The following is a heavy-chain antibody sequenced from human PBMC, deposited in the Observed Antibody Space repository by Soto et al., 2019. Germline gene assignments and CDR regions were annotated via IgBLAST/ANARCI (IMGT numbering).Heavy chain of an antibody. Sequence: EVQLEESGGALVQPDRSLRLSCAASGFTFDDYAMHWVRQVLGKGLEWVSSISWNSGNIGYADSVKGRFTTSRDNAKNYLNLQMKSLRPEDTALYYCVRSKGGYSYGTPFDYWGQGTLVTVSS. J-gene: IGHJ4*02. CDR1: GFTFDDYA. CDR3: VRSKGGYSYGTPFDY. V-gene: IGHV3-9*01. D-gene: IGHD5-18*01. CDR2: ISWNSGNI.